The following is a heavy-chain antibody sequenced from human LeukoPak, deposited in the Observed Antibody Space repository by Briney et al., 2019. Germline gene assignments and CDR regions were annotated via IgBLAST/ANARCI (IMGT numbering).Heavy chain of an antibody. CDR1: GGSISSYY. V-gene: IGHV4-4*07. Sequence: PSETLSLTCTVSGGSISSYYWSWIRQPAGKGLEWIGRIYTSGSTNYNPSLKSRVTMSVDTSKNQFSLKLSSVTAADTAVYYCASSGILTGYWYYFDYWGQGTLVTVSS. CDR3: ASSGILTGYWYYFDY. CDR2: IYTSGST. J-gene: IGHJ4*02. D-gene: IGHD3-9*01.